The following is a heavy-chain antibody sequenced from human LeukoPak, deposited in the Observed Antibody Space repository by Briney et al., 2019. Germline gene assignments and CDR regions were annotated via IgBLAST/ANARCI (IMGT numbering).Heavy chain of an antibody. CDR2: ISSSGSTI. D-gene: IGHD3-10*01. Sequence: GGSLRLSCAASGFTVSTHYMNWVRQAPGKGLEWVSDISSSGSTIYYADSVKGRFTISRDNAKNSLYLQMNSLRAEDTAVYYCARDHYTVYGSYYYHYMDVWGKGTTVTVSS. J-gene: IGHJ6*03. V-gene: IGHV3-48*03. CDR3: ARDHYTVYGSYYYHYMDV. CDR1: GFTVSTHY.